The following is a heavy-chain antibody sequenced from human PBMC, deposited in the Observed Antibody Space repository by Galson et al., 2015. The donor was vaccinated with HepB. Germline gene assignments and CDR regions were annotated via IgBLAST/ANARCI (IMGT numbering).Heavy chain of an antibody. D-gene: IGHD2-15*01. V-gene: IGHV1-18*01. CDR2: ISAYNGNT. J-gene: IGHJ4*02. CDR3: ARVAFSYHHFDY. CDR1: GYTFTSYG. Sequence: SVKVSCKASGYTFTSYGISWVRQAPGQGLEWMGWISAYNGNTNYAQKLQGRVTMTTDTSTSTAYMELRSLRSDDTAVYYCARVAFSYHHFDYWGQGALVTVSS.